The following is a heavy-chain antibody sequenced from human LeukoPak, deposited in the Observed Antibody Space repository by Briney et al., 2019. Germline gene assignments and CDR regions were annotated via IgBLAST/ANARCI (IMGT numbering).Heavy chain of an antibody. CDR1: GGSITTTNY. Sequence: SETLSLTCGVSGGSITTTNYWSWVRQSPGRGLEGIGEISLSGYTGIDPSLRGRVTMSLDEANNHLSLTLTSVTAADTAISYCSRASGPCAPFGHWGQGIPVTVTT. J-gene: IGHJ4*02. D-gene: IGHD1-26*01. CDR2: ISLSGYT. V-gene: IGHV4-4*02. CDR3: SRASGPCAPFGH.